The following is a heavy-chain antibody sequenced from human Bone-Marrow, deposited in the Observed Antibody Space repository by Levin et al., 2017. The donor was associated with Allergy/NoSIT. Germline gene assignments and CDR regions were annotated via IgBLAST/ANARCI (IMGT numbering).Heavy chain of an antibody. Sequence: LSLTCAASGFTFSDYYMSWIRQAPGKGLEWVSYISSSGSTIYYADSMKGRFTISSDNAKNSLYLQMNSLRAEDTAVYYCARDPYSSGWRLDYWGQGTLVTVSS. CDR3: ARDPYSSGWRLDY. J-gene: IGHJ4*02. CDR1: GFTFSDYY. V-gene: IGHV3-11*01. CDR2: ISSSGSTI. D-gene: IGHD6-19*01.